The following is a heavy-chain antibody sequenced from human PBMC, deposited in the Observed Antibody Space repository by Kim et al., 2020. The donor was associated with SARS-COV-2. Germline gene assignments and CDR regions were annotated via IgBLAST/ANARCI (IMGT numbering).Heavy chain of an antibody. J-gene: IGHJ6*02. D-gene: IGHD5-18*01. CDR3: ARSRGYSYGSYYYYGMDV. Sequence: KGRFTISRDNAKNSLYLQMNSLRAEDTAVYYCARSRGYSYGSYYYYGMDVWGQGTTVTVSS. V-gene: IGHV3-11*04.